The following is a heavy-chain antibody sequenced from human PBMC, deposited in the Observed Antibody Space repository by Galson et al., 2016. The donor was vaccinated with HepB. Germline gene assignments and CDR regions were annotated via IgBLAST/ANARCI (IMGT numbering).Heavy chain of an antibody. V-gene: IGHV3-9*01. J-gene: IGHJ6*02. D-gene: IGHD3-10*01. CDR3: AKDMGGQVYGSGSSIRYYYAMDV. Sequence: PLRLSCATSGFSLNDHAMHWVRQAPGESLEWVAGVSWNGGVIGYADSVKGRFTLSRDMASNSLYLQMNSLRPDDTALYFCAKDMGGQVYGSGSSIRYYYAMDVWGQGTPVTVSS. CDR2: VSWNGGVI. CDR1: GFSLNDHA.